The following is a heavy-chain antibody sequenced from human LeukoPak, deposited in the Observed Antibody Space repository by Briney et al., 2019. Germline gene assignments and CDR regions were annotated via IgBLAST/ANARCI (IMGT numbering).Heavy chain of an antibody. V-gene: IGHV3-30-3*01. CDR1: GFTFSSYA. CDR2: ISYDGSNK. J-gene: IGHJ4*02. D-gene: IGHD3-22*01. Sequence: GRSLRLSCAASGFTFSSYAMHWVRQAPGKGLEWVAVISYDGSNKYYADSVKGRFTISRDNSKNTLYLQMNSLRAEDTAVYYCARDSSGYYYVPSIGYYFDYWGQGTLVTVSS. CDR3: ARDSSGYYYVPSIGYYFDY.